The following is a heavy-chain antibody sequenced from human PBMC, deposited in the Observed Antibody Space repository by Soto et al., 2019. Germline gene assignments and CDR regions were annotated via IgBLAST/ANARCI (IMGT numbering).Heavy chain of an antibody. Sequence: LSLTCTVSGGSISSYYWSWIRQPAGKGLEWIGRIYTSGSTNYNPSLKSRVTMSVDMSKKQFSLTLRSVTAADTAIYYCVRDGTKNLRDRFDPWGRGILVTVSS. D-gene: IGHD1-1*01. CDR3: VRDGTKNLRDRFDP. CDR2: IYTSGST. J-gene: IGHJ5*02. CDR1: GGSISSYY. V-gene: IGHV4-4*07.